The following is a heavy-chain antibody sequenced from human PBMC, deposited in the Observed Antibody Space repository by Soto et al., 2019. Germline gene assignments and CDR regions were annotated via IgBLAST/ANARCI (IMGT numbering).Heavy chain of an antibody. Sequence: QVQLVQSGAELKKPGASVKVACKASGYKFTTYFIHWVRQAPGQGLEWMGMIHPSGDTGYAQKFRGTVTMTMATTTTTAYMEMRNLTSEDTAVYFSVRRYSTTSPWSGDVHFWGQGTLVTVSS. CDR1: GYKFTTYF. D-gene: IGHD3-9*01. CDR2: IHPSGDT. J-gene: IGHJ1*01. CDR3: VRRYSTTSPWSGDVHF. V-gene: IGHV1-46*01.